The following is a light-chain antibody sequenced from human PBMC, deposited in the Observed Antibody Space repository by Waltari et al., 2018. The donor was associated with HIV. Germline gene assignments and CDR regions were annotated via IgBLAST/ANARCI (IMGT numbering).Light chain of an antibody. J-gene: IGLJ1*01. CDR1: TRDIRHYTY. V-gene: IGLV2-14*01. CDR2: EVS. CDR3: SSYISTTTL. Sequence: QSAPTQPASVSGSPGQSITISCPGTTRDIRHYTYVSWYQQSPGKSPKLMIYEVSNRPSGVSNRFSSSKSGNTASLTISGLQAEDEADYYCSSYISTTTLFGTGTKVTVL.